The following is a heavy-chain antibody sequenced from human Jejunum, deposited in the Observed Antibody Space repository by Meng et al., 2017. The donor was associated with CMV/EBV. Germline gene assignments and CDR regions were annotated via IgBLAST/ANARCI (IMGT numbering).Heavy chain of an antibody. Sequence: WGRRGPGGGREWVSSISVSSTDIYYADSVKGRFTVSRDNAKNSLYLQMSSLRADDTAVYYCARDGFGVIAPRAFDIWGQGTMVTVSS. V-gene: IGHV3-21*01. CDR2: ISVSSTDI. J-gene: IGHJ3*02. D-gene: IGHD3-3*01. CDR3: ARDGFGVIAPRAFDI.